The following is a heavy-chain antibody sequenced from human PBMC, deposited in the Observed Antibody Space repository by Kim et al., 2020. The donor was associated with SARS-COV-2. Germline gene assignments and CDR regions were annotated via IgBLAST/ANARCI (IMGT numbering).Heavy chain of an antibody. CDR1: GGSISSYY. CDR3: ASYGSGSYSKGNYFDY. Sequence: SETLSLTCTVSGGSISSYYWSWIRQPPGKGLEWIGYIYYSGSTNYNPSLKSRVTISVDTSKNQFSLKLSSVTAADTAVYYCASYGSGSYSKGNYFDYWGQGTLVTVSS. CDR2: IYYSGST. J-gene: IGHJ4*02. D-gene: IGHD3-10*01. V-gene: IGHV4-59*13.